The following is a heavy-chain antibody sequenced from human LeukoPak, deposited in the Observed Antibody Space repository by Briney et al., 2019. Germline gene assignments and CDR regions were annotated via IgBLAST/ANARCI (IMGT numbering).Heavy chain of an antibody. CDR1: GGSFSGYY. CDR3: ARHGDHSSNWSPELYYYYHMDV. D-gene: IGHD6-13*01. Sequence: PSEILSLTCAGYGGSFSGYYWSWIRQPPGKGLEWIGEINHSGSTNYNPSLMSRVTMSVDTSKNQVSLKLSSVTAADTAVYYCARHGDHSSNWSPELYYYYHMDVWGKGTTVTISS. V-gene: IGHV4-34*01. J-gene: IGHJ6*03. CDR2: INHSGST.